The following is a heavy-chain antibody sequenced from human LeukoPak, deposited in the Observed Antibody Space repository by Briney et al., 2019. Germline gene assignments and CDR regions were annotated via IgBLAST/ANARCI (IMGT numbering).Heavy chain of an antibody. J-gene: IGHJ5*02. V-gene: IGHV3-21*01. CDR3: ARNDGDFCSGGSCYVRWFDP. Sequence: GGSLRLSCATSGFTFTSYGMTWVRQAPGKGLEWVSSISSSSSYIYYADSVKGRFTISRDNAKNSLYLQMNSLRAEDTAVYYCARNDGDFCSGGSCYVRWFDPWGQGTLVTVSS. D-gene: IGHD2-15*01. CDR1: GFTFTSYG. CDR2: ISSSSSYI.